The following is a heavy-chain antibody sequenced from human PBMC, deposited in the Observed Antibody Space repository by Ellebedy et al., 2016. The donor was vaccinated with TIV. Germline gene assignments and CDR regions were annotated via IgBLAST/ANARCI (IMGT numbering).Heavy chain of an antibody. J-gene: IGHJ4*02. CDR2: INSDGSST. V-gene: IGHV3-74*01. CDR3: GSGSYYVVDY. Sequence: GESLKISCAASGFTFSSYWMHWVRQAAGKGLVWVSRINSDGSSTSYADSVKGRFTISRDNAKNTLYLQMNSLRAEDTAVYYCGSGSYYVVDYWGQGTLVTVSS. D-gene: IGHD3-10*01. CDR1: GFTFSSYW.